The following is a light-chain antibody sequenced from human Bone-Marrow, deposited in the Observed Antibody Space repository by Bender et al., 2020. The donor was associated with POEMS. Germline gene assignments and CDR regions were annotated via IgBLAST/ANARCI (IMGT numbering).Light chain of an antibody. V-gene: IGLV7-43*01. J-gene: IGLJ3*02. CDR2: GTG. CDR3: LLYHGGTQGM. Sequence: QTVVIQEPSVTVSPGGTVTLTCAFSAGSVTNGHYPNWFQQKAGQAPRPLIFGTGHKHPWTPARFSASLLGDKADLTLSGAEPEDEADYYCLLYHGGTQGMFGGGTKLTVL. CDR1: AGSVTNGHY.